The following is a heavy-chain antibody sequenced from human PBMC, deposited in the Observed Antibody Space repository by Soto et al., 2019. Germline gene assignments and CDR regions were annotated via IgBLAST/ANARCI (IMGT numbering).Heavy chain of an antibody. CDR2: ISNTGTT. Sequence: SETLSLTCTVSGGSITDYYWSWIRQPPGKGLEWIGYISNTGTTEYNPSLKSRLTMSLDTSNNQFSLQLTSVTAAGTAVYYCAREHCSSTTCFPGKWFDPRGQGTLVTVSS. V-gene: IGHV4-59*01. CDR3: AREHCSSTTCFPGKWFDP. J-gene: IGHJ5*02. D-gene: IGHD2-2*01. CDR1: GGSITDYY.